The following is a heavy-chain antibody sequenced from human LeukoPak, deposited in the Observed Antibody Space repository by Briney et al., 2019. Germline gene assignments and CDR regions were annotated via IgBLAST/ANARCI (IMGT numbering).Heavy chain of an antibody. Sequence: GGSLRLSCAASGFTFSNYWMTWVRQAPGKGLEWVANIRQDGSEKYYVDSVKGRFTISRDNAKNSLYLQMNSLRAEDTAVYYCASTTIFGPLDPWGQGTLVTVSS. CDR1: GFTFSNYW. CDR2: IRQDGSEK. D-gene: IGHD3-3*01. J-gene: IGHJ5*02. V-gene: IGHV3-7*01. CDR3: ASTTIFGPLDP.